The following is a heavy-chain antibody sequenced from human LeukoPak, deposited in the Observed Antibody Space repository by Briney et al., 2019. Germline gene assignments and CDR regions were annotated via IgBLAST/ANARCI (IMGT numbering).Heavy chain of an antibody. CDR2: ISSSSSYI. V-gene: IGHV3-21*01. CDR1: GFTFSSYS. CDR3: ARDTSSSGWYAAEYYYYGMDV. D-gene: IGHD6-19*01. Sequence: PGGSLRLSCAASGFTFSSYSMNWVRQAPVKGLEWISSISSSSSYIYYADSVKGRFTISRDNAKNSLYLQMNSLRAEDTAVYYCARDTSSSGWYAAEYYYYGMDVWGQGTTVTVSS. J-gene: IGHJ6*02.